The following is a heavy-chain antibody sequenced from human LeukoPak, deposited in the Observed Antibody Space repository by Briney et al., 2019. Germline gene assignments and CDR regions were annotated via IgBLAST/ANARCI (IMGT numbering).Heavy chain of an antibody. Sequence: PKATEKVLCRASGYIFTSYALHWVRQARGKRFEWMGWHNAGNGNKKYSQKFQRRDHINRHTYARSVHRALRRQRLQDGAVLLCARSVSGEDWFDPWGQGTLVTVSS. V-gene: IGHV1-3*01. D-gene: IGHD3-16*01. CDR1: GYIFTSYA. J-gene: IGHJ5*02. CDR3: ARSVSGEDWFDP. CDR2: HNAGNGNK.